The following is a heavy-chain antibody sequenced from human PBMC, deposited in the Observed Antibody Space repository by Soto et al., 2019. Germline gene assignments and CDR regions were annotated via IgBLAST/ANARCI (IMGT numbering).Heavy chain of an antibody. J-gene: IGHJ4*02. CDR1: GGSFSGYY. D-gene: IGHD6-6*01. Sequence: SETLSLTCAVYGGSFSGYYWSWIRQPPGKGLEWIGEINHSGSTNYNPSLKSRVTISVDTSKNQFSLKLSSVTAADTAVYYCARGVAARPRINFDYWGQGTLVTVSS. CDR3: ARGVAARPRINFDY. CDR2: INHSGST. V-gene: IGHV4-34*01.